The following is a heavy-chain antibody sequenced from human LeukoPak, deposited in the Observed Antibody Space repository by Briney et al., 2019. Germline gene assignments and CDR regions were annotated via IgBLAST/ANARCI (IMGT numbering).Heavy chain of an antibody. CDR2: IDGTGSTT. CDR3: AKDETRDAYNLGATDY. Sequence: GGSLRLSCAASGFTFSSYAMNWVRQAPGKGLDYVSAIDGTGSTTYYANSVRGRFTISRDNSKNTLYLQMDSLRVKDTAVSYCAKDETRDAYNLGATDYWGQGTLVTVSS. D-gene: IGHD5-24*01. J-gene: IGHJ4*02. V-gene: IGHV3-64*01. CDR1: GFTFSSYA.